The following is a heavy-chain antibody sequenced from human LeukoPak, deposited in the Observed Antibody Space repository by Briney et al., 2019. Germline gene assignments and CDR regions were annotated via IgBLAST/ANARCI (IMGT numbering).Heavy chain of an antibody. Sequence: GGSLRLSCVVSGFTVSNHQMTWVRQALGKGLEWVSIINEDGSTHYADSVNGRFIISRDNSKNTLYLQMSSLRAEDTAVYFCVRGYSFGPYGMDVWGQGTTVTVSS. V-gene: IGHV3-53*05. CDR3: VRGYSFGPYGMDV. CDR2: INEDGST. J-gene: IGHJ6*02. CDR1: GFTVSNHQ. D-gene: IGHD2-15*01.